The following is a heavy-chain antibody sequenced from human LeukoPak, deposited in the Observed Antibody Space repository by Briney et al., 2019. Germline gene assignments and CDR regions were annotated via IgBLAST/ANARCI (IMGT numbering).Heavy chain of an antibody. CDR2: IYYSGST. D-gene: IGHD1-7*01. Sequence: SETLSLTCTVSGGSISNYYWSWIRQPPGKGLEWIGYIYYSGSTDYNPSLKSRVTISADTSKNQFSLKLSSVTAADTAVYYCARDPRTGTFDYWGQGTLVTVSS. CDR3: ARDPRTGTFDY. CDR1: GGSISNYY. J-gene: IGHJ4*02. V-gene: IGHV4-59*01.